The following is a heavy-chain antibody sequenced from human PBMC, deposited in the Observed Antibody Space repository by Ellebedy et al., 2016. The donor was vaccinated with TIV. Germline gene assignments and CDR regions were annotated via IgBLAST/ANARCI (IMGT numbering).Heavy chain of an antibody. V-gene: IGHV3-33*08. D-gene: IGHD3-22*01. CDR2: IWYDGSNK. Sequence: GESLKISCAASGFTFSSYGMHWVRQAPGKGLEWVAVIWYDGSNKYYADSVKGRFTISRDNSKNTLYLQMNSLRAEDTAVYYCTSFKYYYDSSGHYGMDVWGQGTTVTVSS. CDR3: TSFKYYYDSSGHYGMDV. CDR1: GFTFSSYG. J-gene: IGHJ6*02.